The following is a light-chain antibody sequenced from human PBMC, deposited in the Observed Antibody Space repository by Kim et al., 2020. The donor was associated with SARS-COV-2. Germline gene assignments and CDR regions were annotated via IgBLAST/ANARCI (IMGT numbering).Light chain of an antibody. CDR2: GAS. J-gene: IGKJ4*01. V-gene: IGKV3-15*01. Sequence: EIVMTQSPATLSVSPGERATLSCRASQSVSRNLAWYQQKPGQAPRLLIYGASTRAPGIPARFSGSGSGTDFTLTIYSLQSEDFAVYYCHQYNDWPPLTFGGGNKVDIK. CDR1: QSVSRN. CDR3: HQYNDWPPLT.